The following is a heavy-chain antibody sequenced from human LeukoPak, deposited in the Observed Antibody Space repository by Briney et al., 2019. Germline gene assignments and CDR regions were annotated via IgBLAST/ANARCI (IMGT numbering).Heavy chain of an antibody. Sequence: PSETLSLTCTVSGGSISSYYWSWIRQPPGKGLEWIGYIYYSGSTNYNPSLKSRVTISVDTSKNQFSLKLSSVTAADTAVYYCARQYDSSGYYPVVSYFDYWGQGTLVTVSS. J-gene: IGHJ4*02. CDR2: IYYSGST. CDR3: ARQYDSSGYYPVVSYFDY. CDR1: GGSISSYY. D-gene: IGHD3-22*01. V-gene: IGHV4-59*08.